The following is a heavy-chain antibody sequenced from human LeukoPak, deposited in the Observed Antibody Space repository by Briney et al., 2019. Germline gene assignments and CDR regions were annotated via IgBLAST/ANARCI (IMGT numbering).Heavy chain of an antibody. CDR1: GGSISSGGYY. J-gene: IGHJ2*01. Sequence: SETLSLTCTVSGGSISSGGYYWSWIRQPPGKGLEWIGYIYHSGSTYYNPSLKSRVTISVDRSKNQFSLKLSSVTAADTAVYYCARDLGEAPRGYSSSSHWYFDLWGRGTLVTVSS. CDR2: IYHSGST. V-gene: IGHV4-30-2*01. D-gene: IGHD6-13*01. CDR3: ARDLGEAPRGYSSSSHWYFDL.